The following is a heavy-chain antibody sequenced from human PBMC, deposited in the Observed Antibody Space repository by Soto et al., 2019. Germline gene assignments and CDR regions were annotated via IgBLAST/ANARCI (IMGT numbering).Heavy chain of an antibody. J-gene: IGHJ3*01. CDR2: IWYDGSNK. V-gene: IGHV3-33*03. D-gene: IGHD1-26*01. CDR1: GFSFSSYG. CDR3: ARAQYTGSYFDACDV. Sequence: QVHLVESGGGVVQPGRSLRLSCAASGFSFSSYGMHWVRQAPGKGLDWVAVIWYDGSNKYYAESVKGRFTISRDNSKNTLYLQMNSLTVEDTAVYYCARAQYTGSYFDACDVWGQGTRVTVSS.